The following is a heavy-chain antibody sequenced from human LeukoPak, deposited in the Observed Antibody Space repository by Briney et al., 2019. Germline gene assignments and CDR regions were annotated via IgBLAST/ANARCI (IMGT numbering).Heavy chain of an antibody. CDR1: GGSISSSNW. V-gene: IGHV4-4*02. CDR3: AARAAAGTDDAFDI. Sequence: SETLSLTCAVSGGSISSSNWWSWVRQPPGKGLEWIGEIYHSGSTNYNPSLKSRVTISVDKSKNQFSLKLSSVTAADTAVYYCAARAAAGTDDAFDIWGQGTMVTVPS. J-gene: IGHJ3*02. CDR2: IYHSGST. D-gene: IGHD6-13*01.